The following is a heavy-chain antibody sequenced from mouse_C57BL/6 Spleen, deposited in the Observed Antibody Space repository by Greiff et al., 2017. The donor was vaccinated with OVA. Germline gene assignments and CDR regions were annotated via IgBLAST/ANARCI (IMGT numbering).Heavy chain of an antibody. Sequence: VQLKESGPELVKPGASVKIPCKASGYTFTDYNMDWVKQSHGKSLEWIGDINPNNGGTIYNQKFKGKATLTVDKSSSTAYMELRSLTSEDTAVYYCARDYSNGYYYAMDYWGQGTSVTVSS. J-gene: IGHJ4*01. CDR3: ARDYSNGYYYAMDY. V-gene: IGHV1-18*01. CDR2: INPNNGGT. D-gene: IGHD2-5*01. CDR1: GYTFTDYN.